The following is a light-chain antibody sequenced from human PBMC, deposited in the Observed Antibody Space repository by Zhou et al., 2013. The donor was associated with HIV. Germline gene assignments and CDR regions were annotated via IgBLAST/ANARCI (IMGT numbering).Light chain of an antibody. V-gene: IGKV1-17*01. CDR2: TAS. Sequence: DIQMTQSPSSLSASVGDRVTITCRASQGIRNDLGWYQQRPGKAPKLLIYTASNLQSGVPSRFRGSGYGTEFTLTINSLQAEESATYYCQQYSKIPITFGQGTRLEI. J-gene: IGKJ5*01. CDR1: QGIRND. CDR3: QQYSKIPIT.